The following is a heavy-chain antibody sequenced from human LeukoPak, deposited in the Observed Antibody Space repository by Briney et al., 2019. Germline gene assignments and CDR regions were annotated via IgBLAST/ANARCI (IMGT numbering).Heavy chain of an antibody. CDR2: INQGGSET. V-gene: IGHV3-7*01. D-gene: IGHD7-27*01. Sequence: PGGSLRLSCAASGFPFTNYWMNWVRQAPGKRPEWVGNINQGGSETNYVDSVRGRFSISRDNAKTSLYLQMNSLRAEGTAVYYCATDRKVGTGDPRFDYWGQGALVTVSS. CDR3: ATDRKVGTGDPRFDY. CDR1: GFPFTNYW. J-gene: IGHJ4*02.